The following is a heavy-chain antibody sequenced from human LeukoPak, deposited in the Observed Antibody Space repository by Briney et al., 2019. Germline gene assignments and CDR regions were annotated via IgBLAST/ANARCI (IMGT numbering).Heavy chain of an antibody. D-gene: IGHD5-12*01. CDR2: MNPNSGNT. CDR1: GYTFTSYD. CDR3: ARSPYSGPTGGDY. V-gene: IGHV1-8*01. J-gene: IGHJ4*02. Sequence: ASVKVSCKASGYTFTSYDINWVRQATGQGLEWMGWMNPNSGNTGYAQKFQGRVTMTRNTSISTAYMELSSLRSEETAVSSWARSPYSGPTGGDYWGQGTLVTVSS.